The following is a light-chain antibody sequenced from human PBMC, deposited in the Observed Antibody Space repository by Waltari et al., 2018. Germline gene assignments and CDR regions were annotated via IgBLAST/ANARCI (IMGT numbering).Light chain of an antibody. CDR3: QQYYPAPPRT. V-gene: IGKV4-1*01. CDR1: FSSSKNNNV. J-gene: IGKJ1*01. CDR2: CAS. Sequence: FSSSKNNNVLAWFQQKPGQPPKLLSYCASTRETGVPDRFSGSESGTDFNLSISILQAEDVAVYYCQQYYPAPPRTFGQGTKVEIK.